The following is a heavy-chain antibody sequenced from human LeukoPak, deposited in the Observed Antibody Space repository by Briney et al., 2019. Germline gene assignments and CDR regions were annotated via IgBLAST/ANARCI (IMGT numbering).Heavy chain of an antibody. J-gene: IGHJ4*02. CDR2: INHSGST. CDR3: ARGQPWAAVAGTLRH. CDR1: GGSFSGYY. D-gene: IGHD6-19*01. Sequence: SETLSLTCAVYGGSFSGYYWSWIRQPPGKGLEWIGEINHSGSTNYNPSLKSRVTISVDTSKNQFSLKLSSVTAADTAVYYCARGQPWAAVAGTLRHWGQGTLVTVSS. V-gene: IGHV4-34*01.